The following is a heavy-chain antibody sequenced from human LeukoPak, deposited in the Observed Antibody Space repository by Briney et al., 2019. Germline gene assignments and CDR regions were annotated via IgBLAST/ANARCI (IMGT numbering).Heavy chain of an antibody. J-gene: IGHJ5*02. CDR3: ARDLFEAAAVPRGAFDP. D-gene: IGHD6-13*01. CDR1: GYTFTSYY. Sequence: PRASVKVSCKASGYTFTSYYMHWVRQAPGQGLEWMGIINPSGGSTSYAQKFQGRVTMTRDTSTSTVYMELSSLRSEDTAVYYCARDLFEAAAVPRGAFDPWGQGILVTVSS. V-gene: IGHV1-46*01. CDR2: INPSGGST.